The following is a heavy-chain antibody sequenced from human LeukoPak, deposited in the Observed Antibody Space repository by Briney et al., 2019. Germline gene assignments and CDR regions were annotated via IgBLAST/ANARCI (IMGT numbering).Heavy chain of an antibody. J-gene: IGHJ4*02. V-gene: IGHV3-66*01. D-gene: IGHD6-13*01. CDR2: ICSGGTT. Sequence: GGSLRLSCAASGFTVSNNYMSWVRQAPGKGLEWVSLICSGGTTYYADSVEGRFTISRDNSKNTLYLQMNSLRDEDTAVYYCARARGVAAAVVDYWGQGTLVTVSS. CDR3: ARARGVAAAVVDY. CDR1: GFTVSNNY.